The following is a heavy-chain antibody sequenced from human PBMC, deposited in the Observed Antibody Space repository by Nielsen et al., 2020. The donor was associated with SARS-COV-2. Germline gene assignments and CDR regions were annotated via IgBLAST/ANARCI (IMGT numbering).Heavy chain of an antibody. CDR3: AGHLSWYGMDV. Sequence: SLKISCAASGFTFSSYGMHWVRQAPSKGLEWVAVIWYDGSNKYYADSVKGRFTISRDNSKNTLYLQMNSLRAEDTAVYYCAGHLSWYGMDVWGQGTTVTVSS. D-gene: IGHD3-16*02. J-gene: IGHJ6*02. CDR2: IWYDGSNK. V-gene: IGHV3-33*01. CDR1: GFTFSSYG.